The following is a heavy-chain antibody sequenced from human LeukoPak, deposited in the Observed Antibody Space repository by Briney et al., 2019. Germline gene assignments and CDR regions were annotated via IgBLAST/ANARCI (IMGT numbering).Heavy chain of an antibody. CDR2: INSDGSST. CDR1: GFTFSSYW. Sequence: GGSLRLSCAASGFTFSSYWMHWVRRAPGKGLVWVSRINSDGSSTSYADSVKGRFTISRDNAKNTLYLQMNSLRAEDTAVYYCARGTDYAMNAFDIWGQGTMVTVSS. V-gene: IGHV3-74*01. J-gene: IGHJ3*02. CDR3: ARGTDYAMNAFDI. D-gene: IGHD4-17*01.